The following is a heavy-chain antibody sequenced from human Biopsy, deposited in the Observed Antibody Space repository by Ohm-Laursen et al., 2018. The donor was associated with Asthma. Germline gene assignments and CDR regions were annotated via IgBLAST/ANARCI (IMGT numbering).Heavy chain of an antibody. J-gene: IGHJ3*02. Sequence: SLRLSCSAPGFPFRGFGMTWVRQAPGKGLEWVGVISKDASTQDYADSVKGRFTMARDNSKNTLDLRMNSLREEDTAVYYCVGDGTDDAFDIWGQGTVVSVSS. V-gene: IGHV3-30*03. D-gene: IGHD1-1*01. CDR3: VGDGTDDAFDI. CDR1: GFPFRGFG. CDR2: ISKDASTQ.